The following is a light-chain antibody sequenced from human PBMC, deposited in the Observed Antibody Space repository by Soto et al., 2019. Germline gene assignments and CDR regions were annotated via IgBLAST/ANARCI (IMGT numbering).Light chain of an antibody. Sequence: EIVMTQSPATLSLSPGDTATLSCRASQSVDTNLAWYVQKPGQAPRRLIHDAAYRASGIPERFSGSGSGTAFSLSISRLEPDDFAVYYCQHRGSWPRSFGRGTKVEI. J-gene: IGKJ1*01. CDR3: QHRGSWPRS. V-gene: IGKV3-11*01. CDR1: QSVDTN. CDR2: DAA.